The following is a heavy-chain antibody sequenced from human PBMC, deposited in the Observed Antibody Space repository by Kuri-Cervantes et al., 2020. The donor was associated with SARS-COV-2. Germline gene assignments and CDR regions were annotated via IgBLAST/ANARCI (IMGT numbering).Heavy chain of an antibody. J-gene: IGHJ5*02. CDR1: GGSVSSGSYY. CDR2: IYYSGST. CDR3: AGTRSNSWRNWFDP. D-gene: IGHD1-26*01. V-gene: IGHV4-61*01. Sequence: GSLRLSCTVSGGSVSSGSYYWSWIRQPPGKGLEWIGYIYYSGSTYYNPSLKSRVTISVDTSKNQFSLKLSSVTAADTAVYYCAGTRSNSWRNWFDPWGQGTLVTVSS.